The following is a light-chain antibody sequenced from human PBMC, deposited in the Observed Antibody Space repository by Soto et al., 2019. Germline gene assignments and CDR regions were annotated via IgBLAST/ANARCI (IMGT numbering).Light chain of an antibody. CDR1: QSLGIW. J-gene: IGKJ1*01. V-gene: IGKV1-5*01. CDR2: DAS. CDR3: QEYISYSGT. Sequence: DIQMTQSPSTLSASVGDRVTITCRASQSLGIWLAWHQQKPGKAPKLLIYDASTLKSGVPSRFSGSGSGTKFTLTISSLQPDDFATYYCQEYISYSGTFGQGTKVEVK.